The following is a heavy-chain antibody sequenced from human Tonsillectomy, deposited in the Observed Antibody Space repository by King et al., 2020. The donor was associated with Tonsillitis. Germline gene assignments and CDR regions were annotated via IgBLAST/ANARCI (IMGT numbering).Heavy chain of an antibody. D-gene: IGHD3-10*01. Sequence: VQLQQWGAGLLKPSETLSLTCTVYGGSFSGYYWIWIRQPPGKGLEWIGEINHSGSTNYNPSLKSRVTISVDTSKNQFSLKLSSVTAADTAVYYCARVGAGGSGRYYFRNFDYWGQGTLVTVSS. CDR1: GGSFSGYY. CDR3: ARVGAGGSGRYYFRNFDY. J-gene: IGHJ4*02. V-gene: IGHV4-34*01. CDR2: INHSGST.